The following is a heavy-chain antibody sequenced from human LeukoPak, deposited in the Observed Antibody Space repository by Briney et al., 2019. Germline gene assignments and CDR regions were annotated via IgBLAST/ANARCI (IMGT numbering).Heavy chain of an antibody. CDR3: ARAAVAYHASDF. Sequence: ASVKVSCKASGGTFSSYAISWVRQAPGQGLEWMGWINPNSGGTNYAQKFQGWATMTRDTSVSTAYMELSRLRSDDTAVYYCARAAVAYHASDFWGQGTMVTVSS. CDR1: GGTFSSYA. V-gene: IGHV1-2*04. J-gene: IGHJ3*01. D-gene: IGHD6-19*01. CDR2: INPNSGGT.